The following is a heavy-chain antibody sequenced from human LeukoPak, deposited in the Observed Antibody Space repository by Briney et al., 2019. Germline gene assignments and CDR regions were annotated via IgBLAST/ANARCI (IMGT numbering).Heavy chain of an antibody. CDR3: ATVLEGSGSYYGFDY. Sequence: GGSLRLSCAASGFTFSSYGMHWVRQAPGKGLEWVAFIRYDGSNKYYADSVKGRFTISRDNSKNTLYLQMNSLRAEDTAVYYCATVLEGSGSYYGFDYWGQGTLVTVSS. CDR1: GFTFSSYG. CDR2: IRYDGSNK. V-gene: IGHV3-30*02. J-gene: IGHJ4*02. D-gene: IGHD3-10*01.